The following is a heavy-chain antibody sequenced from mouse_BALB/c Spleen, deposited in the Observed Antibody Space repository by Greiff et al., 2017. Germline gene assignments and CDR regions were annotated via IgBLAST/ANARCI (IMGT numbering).Heavy chain of an antibody. CDR1: GFTFSSYA. J-gene: IGHJ4*01. Sequence: DVQLVESGGGLVKPGGSLKLSCAASGFTFSSYAMSWVRQSPEKRLEWVAEISSGGSYTYYPDTVTGRFTISRDNAKNTLYLEMSSLRSEDTAMYYCARGYEPYAMDYWGQGTSVTVSS. D-gene: IGHD1-1*01. CDR3: ARGYEPYAMDY. V-gene: IGHV5-9-4*01. CDR2: ISSGGSYT.